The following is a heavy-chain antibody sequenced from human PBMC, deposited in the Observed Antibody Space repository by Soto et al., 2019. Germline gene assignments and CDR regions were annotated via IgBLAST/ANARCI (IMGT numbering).Heavy chain of an antibody. CDR2: IKQDGSEK. V-gene: IGHV3-7*01. Sequence: EVQLVESGGGLVQPGGSLRLSCAASGFTFSSYWMSWVRQAPGKGLEWVANIKQDGSEKYYVDSVKGRFTISRDNAKNSLYLQMNSLRAEDTAVYYCARDVRYYYYYGMDVWGQGTTVTVSS. J-gene: IGHJ6*02. CDR3: ARDVRYYYYYGMDV. CDR1: GFTFSSYW.